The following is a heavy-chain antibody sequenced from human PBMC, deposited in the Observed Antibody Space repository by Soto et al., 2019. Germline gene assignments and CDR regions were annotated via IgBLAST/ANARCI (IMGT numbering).Heavy chain of an antibody. CDR3: ASQSINMVRGVIVVGFDP. J-gene: IGHJ5*02. Sequence: SETLSLTCTVSGGSISSSSYYWGWIRQPPGKGLEWIGSIYYSGSTYYNPSLKSRVTISVDTSKNQFSLKLSSVTAADTAVYYCASQSINMVRGVIVVGFDPWGQGTLVTVSS. CDR1: GGSISSSSYY. CDR2: IYYSGST. D-gene: IGHD3-10*01. V-gene: IGHV4-39*01.